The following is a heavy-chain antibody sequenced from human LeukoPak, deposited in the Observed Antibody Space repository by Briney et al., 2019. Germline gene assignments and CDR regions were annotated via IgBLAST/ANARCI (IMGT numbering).Heavy chain of an antibody. V-gene: IGHV4-4*07. CDR1: GGSIRSY. Sequence: SETLSLTCTVSGGSIRSYWSWIRQPAGKGLDGIGRIYGSGSTDYNPSLKSRVTMSIDTSKNQFSLNLISVTAADTAVYYCARDSGTTGEVKFDPWGQGTLVTVSS. CDR2: IYGSGST. CDR3: ARDSGTTGEVKFDP. J-gene: IGHJ5*02. D-gene: IGHD3-10*01.